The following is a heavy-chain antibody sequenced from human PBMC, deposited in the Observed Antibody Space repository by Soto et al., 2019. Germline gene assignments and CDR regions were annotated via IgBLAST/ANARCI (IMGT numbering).Heavy chain of an antibody. CDR1: GYTFTSYV. CDR3: WRGPFSPWSGDSCYSW. V-gene: IGHV1-8*01. CDR2: MNPNSGNT. J-gene: IGHJ4*02. D-gene: IGHD2-15*01. Sequence: ASVKVSCKASGYTFTSYVINWVRQATGQGLEWMGWMNPNSGNTGYAQKFQGRVTMTRNSSISTAYMELSSLRSEDPAVYYSWRGPFSPWSGDSCYSWWGQETLVTSPQ.